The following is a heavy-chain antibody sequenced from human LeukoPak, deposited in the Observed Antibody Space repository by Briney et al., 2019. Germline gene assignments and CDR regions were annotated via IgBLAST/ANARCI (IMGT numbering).Heavy chain of an antibody. J-gene: IGHJ4*02. V-gene: IGHV3-20*04. D-gene: IGHD2-2*01. CDR1: RFPFDDYG. CDR3: AREQRYCGSTSCYSFFDY. CDR2: INWNGDST. Sequence: GGSLRLSCAASRFPFDDYGMSWVRQAPGKGLEWVSGINWNGDSTGYGDSVKGRFTISRDNARNSLYLQTNSLRAEDTAFYYCAREQRYCGSTSCYSFFDYWGQGTLVTVSS.